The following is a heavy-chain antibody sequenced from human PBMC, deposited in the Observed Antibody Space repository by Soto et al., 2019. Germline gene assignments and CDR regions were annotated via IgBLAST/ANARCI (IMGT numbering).Heavy chain of an antibody. Sequence: VQLVESGGGLVQPGGSLRLSCAASGFTISSYWMHWVRQAPGKGLVWVSRINSEESSTTYGDSVKGRFTISRDNAKNTLYLQINSLRAEDTAVYYCARPGVTTVTNVWFDAWGQGTLVTVSS. CDR1: GFTISSYW. CDR2: INSEESST. D-gene: IGHD4-4*01. J-gene: IGHJ5*02. CDR3: ARPGVTTVTNVWFDA. V-gene: IGHV3-74*03.